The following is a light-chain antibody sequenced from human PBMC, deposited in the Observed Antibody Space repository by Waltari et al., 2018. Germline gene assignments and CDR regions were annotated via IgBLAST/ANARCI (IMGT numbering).Light chain of an antibody. CDR3: QQYTIYPLT. Sequence: DVQMTQSPATLSASVGDRVTITCRASQSITDWLAWYQQKPRKAPKLLIYKASTLESGVPSRFIGTRSGTEFTLTISNLQPDDVATYYCQQYTIYPLTFGGGTKVAI. V-gene: IGKV1-5*03. CDR2: KAS. J-gene: IGKJ4*01. CDR1: QSITDW.